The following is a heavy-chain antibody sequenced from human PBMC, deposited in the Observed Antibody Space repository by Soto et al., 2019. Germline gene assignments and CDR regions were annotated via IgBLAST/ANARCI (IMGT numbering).Heavy chain of an antibody. CDR3: ARVYCSSTSCLPHYYYYGMDV. CDR1: RGTFSSYA. Sequence: GASVKVSCKASRGTFSSYAISWVRQAPGQGLEWMGGIIPIFGTANYAQKFQGRVTITADESTSTAYMELSSLRSEDTAVYYCARVYCSSTSCLPHYYYYGMDVWGQGTTVTVSS. D-gene: IGHD2-2*01. CDR2: IIPIFGTA. V-gene: IGHV1-69*13. J-gene: IGHJ6*02.